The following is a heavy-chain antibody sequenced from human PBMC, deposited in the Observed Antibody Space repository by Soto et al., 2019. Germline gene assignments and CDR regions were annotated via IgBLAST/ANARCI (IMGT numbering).Heavy chain of an antibody. D-gene: IGHD3-10*01. Sequence: PSETLSLTCSVSGGSINSAAYYWSWVRQRPGRGLEWIGYIFDTGSRYYTASLKTRLTISVDTSKNQFSLKLDSVTAADTAVYYCDRLRAYYHTSRYTEGFYLDNWGQGTRVPVSA. J-gene: IGHJ4*02. CDR3: DRLRAYYHTSRYTEGFYLDN. V-gene: IGHV4-31*03. CDR2: IFDTGSR. CDR1: GGSINSAAYY.